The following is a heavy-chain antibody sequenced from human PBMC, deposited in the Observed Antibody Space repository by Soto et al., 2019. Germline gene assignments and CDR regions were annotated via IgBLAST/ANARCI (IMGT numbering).Heavy chain of an antibody. V-gene: IGHV4-59*08. CDR1: GGSISSYY. J-gene: IGHJ5*02. D-gene: IGHD5-18*01. Sequence: QVQLQESGPGLVKPSETLSLTCTVSGGSISSYYLSWIRQPPGKGLEWIGYICYSGSTNYNPSLKRRVIISVDTSKNLFSLELSSVTAADTAVYYCARLVWSYGTWFDPWGQGTLVTVSS. CDR3: ARLVWSYGTWFDP. CDR2: ICYSGST.